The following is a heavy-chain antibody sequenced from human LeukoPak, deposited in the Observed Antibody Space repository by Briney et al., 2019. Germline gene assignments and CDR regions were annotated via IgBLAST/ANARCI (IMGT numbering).Heavy chain of an antibody. CDR1: AFTFSNAW. D-gene: IGHD3-10*01. V-gene: IGHV3-33*08. CDR3: ARQELSITMVRGVIPHYYGMDV. CDR2: IWYDGSNK. J-gene: IGHJ6*04. Sequence: PGGSLRLSCAASAFTFSNAWMNWVRQASGKGLEWVAVIWYDGSNKYYADSVKGRFTISRDNSKNTLYLQMNSLRAEDTAVYYCARQELSITMVRGVIPHYYGMDVWGKGTTVTVSS.